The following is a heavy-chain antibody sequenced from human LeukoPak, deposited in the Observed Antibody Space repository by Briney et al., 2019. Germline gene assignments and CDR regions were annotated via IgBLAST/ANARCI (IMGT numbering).Heavy chain of an antibody. CDR2: ISGSGGST. D-gene: IGHD1-1*01. Sequence: PGGSLRLSCAASGFTFSSYAMSWVRQAPGKGLEWVSAISGSGGSTYYADSVKGRFTISRDNSKNTLYLQMNSLRAEDTAVYFCARDSGRPPTSFDYWGQGTLVTVSS. CDR1: GFTFSSYA. V-gene: IGHV3-23*01. CDR3: ARDSGRPPTSFDY. J-gene: IGHJ4*02.